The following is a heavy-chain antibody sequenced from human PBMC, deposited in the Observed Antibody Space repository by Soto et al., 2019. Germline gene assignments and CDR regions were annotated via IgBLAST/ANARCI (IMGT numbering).Heavy chain of an antibody. D-gene: IGHD3-10*01. Sequence: GASVKVSCKASGYTFTNYDINWVRQATGQGLEWMGWMNPNSGNTGYAQKFQGRVTMTRDTSITTAYMELSSLTSKDTAVYYCARGQSWYFYGSESYSYWGQGTRVTVSS. V-gene: IGHV1-8*01. CDR1: GYTFTNYD. CDR2: MNPNSGNT. J-gene: IGHJ4*02. CDR3: ARGQSWYFYGSESYSY.